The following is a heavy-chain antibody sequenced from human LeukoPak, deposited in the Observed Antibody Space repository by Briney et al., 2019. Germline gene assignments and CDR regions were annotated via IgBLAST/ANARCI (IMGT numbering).Heavy chain of an antibody. CDR2: IKQDGGEK. D-gene: IGHD3-3*01. CDR3: ARDRNTDFWSGYYTNYFDY. J-gene: IGHJ4*02. V-gene: IGHV3-7*01. CDR1: GFIFSNYG. Sequence: GGSLRLSCAASGFIFSNYGMHWVRQAPGKGLEWVANIKQDGGEKFYVDSVKGRFTISRDNAKNSLYLQMNSLRAEDTAVYYCARDRNTDFWSGYYTNYFDYWGQGTLVTVSS.